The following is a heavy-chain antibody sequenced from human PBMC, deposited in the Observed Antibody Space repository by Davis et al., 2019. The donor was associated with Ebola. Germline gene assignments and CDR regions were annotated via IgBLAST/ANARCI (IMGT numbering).Heavy chain of an antibody. CDR3: AKEGRDGYNYGRYFDL. V-gene: IGHV3-23*01. CDR2: ISGSGGST. CDR1: GFTFRSYA. Sequence: GESLKISCAAPGFTFRSYAMSWVRQAPGKGLAWVSTISGSGGSTYYADSVKGRFTISRDNSKNTRYLQMNSLRAEDTAIYYCAKEGRDGYNYGRYFDLWGRGTLVTVSS. D-gene: IGHD5-24*01. J-gene: IGHJ2*01.